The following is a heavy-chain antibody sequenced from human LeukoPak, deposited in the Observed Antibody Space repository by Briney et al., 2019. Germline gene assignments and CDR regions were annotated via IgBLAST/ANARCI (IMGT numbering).Heavy chain of an antibody. CDR1: GFSVSSNY. CDR3: ARWPYSGSYTFDY. Sequence: PGGSLRLSCAASGFSVSSNYMSWVRQAPGKGLEWVSSISSSSSYIYYADSVKGRFTISRDNAKNSLYLQMNSLRAEDTAVYYCARWPYSGSYTFDYWGQGTLVTVSS. CDR2: ISSSSSYI. J-gene: IGHJ4*02. V-gene: IGHV3-21*01. D-gene: IGHD1-26*01.